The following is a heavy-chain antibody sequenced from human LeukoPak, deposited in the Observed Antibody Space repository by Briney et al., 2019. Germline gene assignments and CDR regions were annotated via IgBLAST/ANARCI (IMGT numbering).Heavy chain of an antibody. CDR3: ARRRSIVVVPAPGWFDP. V-gene: IGHV4-34*01. D-gene: IGHD2-2*01. CDR1: GGSFSGYY. Sequence: SETLSLTCAVYGGSFSGYYWSWIRQPPGKGLEWIGEINHSGSTNYNPSLKSRVTISVDTSKNQFSLKLSSVTAADTAVYYCARRRSIVVVPAPGWFDPWGQGTLVTVSS. J-gene: IGHJ5*02. CDR2: INHSGST.